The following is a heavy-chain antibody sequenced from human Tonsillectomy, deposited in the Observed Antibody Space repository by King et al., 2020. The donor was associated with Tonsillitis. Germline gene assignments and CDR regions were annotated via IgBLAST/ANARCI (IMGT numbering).Heavy chain of an antibody. V-gene: IGHV3-53*04. CDR3: AKIAVTGHLYDYYMDV. D-gene: IGHD6-19*01. CDR1: GFNFGSNY. J-gene: IGHJ6*03. Sequence: VQLVESGGRLVQPGGSLRLTCAASGFNFGSNYRNWVRQAPGKGLESVSISYSGGSTYYAYSVKGRFTISRHSSKNKLYLQMNSLRTEDTAVYYCAKIAVTGHLYDYYMDVWGKGTTVTVSS. CDR2: SYSGGST.